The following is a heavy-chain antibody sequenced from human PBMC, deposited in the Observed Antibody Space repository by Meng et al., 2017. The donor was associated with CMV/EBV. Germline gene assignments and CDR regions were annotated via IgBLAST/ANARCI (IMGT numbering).Heavy chain of an antibody. CDR2: IRSKAYGGTT. D-gene: IGHD6-19*01. CDR3: TRDFSGWHDLLRYGMDV. J-gene: IGHJ6*02. Sequence: GESLKISCTASGFTFGDYAMSWVRQAPGKGLEWVGFIRSKAYGGTTEYAASVKGRFTISRDDSKSIAYLQMNSLKTEDTAVYYCTRDFSGWHDLLRYGMDVWGQGTTVTVSS. V-gene: IGHV3-49*04. CDR1: GFTFGDYA.